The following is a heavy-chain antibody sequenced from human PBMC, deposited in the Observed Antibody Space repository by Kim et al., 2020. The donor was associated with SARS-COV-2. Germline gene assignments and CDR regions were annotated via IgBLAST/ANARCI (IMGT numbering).Heavy chain of an antibody. CDR2: INPSGGST. CDR3: ARGRIAAAGTFGYYYGMDV. CDR1: GYTFTSYY. D-gene: IGHD6-13*01. Sequence: ASVKVSCKASGYTFTSYYMHWVRQAPGQGLEWMGIINPSGGSTSYAQKFQGRVTMTRDTSTSTVYMELSSLRSEDTAVYYCARGRIAAAGTFGYYYGMDVWGQGTTVTVSS. V-gene: IGHV1-46*01. J-gene: IGHJ6*02.